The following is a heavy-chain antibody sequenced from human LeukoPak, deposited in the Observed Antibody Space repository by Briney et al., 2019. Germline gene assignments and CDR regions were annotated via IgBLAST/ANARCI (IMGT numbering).Heavy chain of an antibody. D-gene: IGHD3-10*01. CDR2: VYYSGTT. CDR3: ARGLWFGEFPDAFDI. CDR1: GGSISSYY. Sequence: SETLSLTCTASGGSISSYYWSWIRQPPGKGLEWIGYVYYSGTTNYNPSLKSRVTISIDTSKNQFSLKLSSVTAADTAVYYCARGLWFGEFPDAFDIWGQGTMVTVSS. V-gene: IGHV4-59*08. J-gene: IGHJ3*02.